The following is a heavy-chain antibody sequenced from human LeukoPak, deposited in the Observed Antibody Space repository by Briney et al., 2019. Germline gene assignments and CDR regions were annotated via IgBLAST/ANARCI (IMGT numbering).Heavy chain of an antibody. CDR3: ARLNARGNWFDP. J-gene: IGHJ5*02. CDR2: ISAYNGNT. Sequence: ASVKGSCKASGYTFTSYGISWVRQAPGQGLEWMGWISAYNGNTNYAQKLQGRVTMTTDTSTSTAYMELRSLRSDDTAVYYCARLNARGNWFDPWGQGTLVTVSS. V-gene: IGHV1-18*01. CDR1: GYTFTSYG.